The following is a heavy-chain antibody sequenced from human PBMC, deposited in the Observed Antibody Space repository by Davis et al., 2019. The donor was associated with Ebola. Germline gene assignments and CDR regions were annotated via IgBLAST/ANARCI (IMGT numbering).Heavy chain of an antibody. J-gene: IGHJ4*02. CDR1: DFTFTHYA. V-gene: IGHV3-30*04. Sequence: GESLKISCAASDFTFTHYAMHWVRQAPGTGLAWVAVISYDGRNKYYADSVKGRFTISRDNSKNTLYLQMNSLRTEDTAVYYCASGYSGFDYWIDYWGQGTLVTVSS. CDR2: ISYDGRNK. CDR3: ASGYSGFDYWIDY. D-gene: IGHD5-12*01.